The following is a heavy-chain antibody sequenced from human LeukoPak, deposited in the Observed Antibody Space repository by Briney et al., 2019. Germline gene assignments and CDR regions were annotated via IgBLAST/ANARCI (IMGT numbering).Heavy chain of an antibody. CDR2: IYYSGST. Sequence: SETLSLTCTVSGGSISSYYWSWIRQPPGKGHEWIGYIYYSGSTNYNPSLKSRVTISVNTSKNQFSLKLSSVTAADTAVYYCAKCSYWYFDLWGRGTLVTVSS. D-gene: IGHD3-10*02. J-gene: IGHJ2*01. V-gene: IGHV4-59*01. CDR3: AKCSYWYFDL. CDR1: GGSISSYY.